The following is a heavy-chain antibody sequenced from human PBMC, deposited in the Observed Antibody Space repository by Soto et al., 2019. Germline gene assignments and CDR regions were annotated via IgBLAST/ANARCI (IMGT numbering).Heavy chain of an antibody. CDR3: ARSSIQHGGDYYYYMDV. Sequence: GASVKVSCEASVGRFSSCTMRWVRQAPGQGLEWMGRIIPILGIANYAQKFQGRVTITADKSTSTAYMELSSLRSEDTAVYYCARSSIQHGGDYYYYMDVRGKGTTVTVSS. CDR2: IIPILGIA. V-gene: IGHV1-69*02. CDR1: VGRFSSCT. J-gene: IGHJ6*03. D-gene: IGHD2-2*01.